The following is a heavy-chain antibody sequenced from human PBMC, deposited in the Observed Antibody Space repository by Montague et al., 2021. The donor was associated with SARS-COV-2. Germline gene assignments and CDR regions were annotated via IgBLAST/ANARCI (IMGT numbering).Heavy chain of an antibody. CDR2: INHNERT. CDR3: ARGARQGYGFRLGSFDY. V-gene: IGHV4-34*05. D-gene: IGHD3-10*01. J-gene: IGHJ4*02. CDR1: GGPLGDYY. Sequence: SETLSLTCAVYGGPLGDYYWGWIRQSLGNGLEWIGDINHNERTHYSPSLKSRATMSVDTSKNQFSLKLSSVTAADTAVYYCARGARQGYGFRLGSFDYWGQGTLVTVSS.